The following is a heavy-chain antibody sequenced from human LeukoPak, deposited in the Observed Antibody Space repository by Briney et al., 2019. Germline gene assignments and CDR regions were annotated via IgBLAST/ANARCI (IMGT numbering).Heavy chain of an antibody. J-gene: IGHJ4*02. CDR1: GGTFSSYA. Sequence: GSSVTVSCKASGGTFSSYAISWVRRAPGQGLEWMGGIIPIFGTANYAQKFQGRVTITTDESTSTAYMELSSLRSEDTAVYYCAEPRGEGYNGLAYWGQGTLVTVSS. V-gene: IGHV1-69*05. CDR2: IIPIFGTA. D-gene: IGHD5-24*01. CDR3: AEPRGEGYNGLAY.